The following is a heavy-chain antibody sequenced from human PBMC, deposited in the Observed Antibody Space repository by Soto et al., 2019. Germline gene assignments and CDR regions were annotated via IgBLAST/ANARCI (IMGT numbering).Heavy chain of an antibody. CDR2: ISGSGGST. CDR1: GFTFGRSA. V-gene: IGHV3-23*01. J-gene: IGHJ6*02. Sequence: EVQLLESGGGLVQPGGSLRLSCAASGFTFGRSAMSWVRQAPGKGLDWVSTISGSGGSTYYADSVKGRFTISRDNPKNTLYLQKNNLRARETAVYYCAKREVWGQGTTVTVSS. CDR3: AKREV.